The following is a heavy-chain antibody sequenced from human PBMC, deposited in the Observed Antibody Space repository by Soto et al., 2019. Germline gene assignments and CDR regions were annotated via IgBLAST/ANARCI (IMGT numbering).Heavy chain of an antibody. CDR3: AKMGISTTSSFDN. J-gene: IGHJ4*02. D-gene: IGHD1-26*01. CDR2: ISSRGGSV. Sequence: GGALLVSCSFSVFTFSIYAMCWVRQAPGKGLEWVSVISSRGGSVYYADSVKGRFTVSRDNSLNVLFLHMNKLRVEDTAVYYCAKMGISTTSSFDNWGQGILVTVSS. V-gene: IGHV3-23*01. CDR1: VFTFSIYA.